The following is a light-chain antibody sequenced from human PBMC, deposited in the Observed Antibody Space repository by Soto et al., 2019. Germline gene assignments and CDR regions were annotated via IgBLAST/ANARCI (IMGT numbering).Light chain of an antibody. CDR3: QHYGTSPYT. CDR2: GAS. CDR1: QSIAIIY. V-gene: IGKV3-20*01. J-gene: IGKJ3*01. Sequence: PGEKATLACRASQSIAIIYFGWYQQKPGQSPRLLIYGASSRATGIPDRFSGSGSGTDFTLTITRLEPEDFAVYYCQHYGTSPYTFGPGTRVEIK.